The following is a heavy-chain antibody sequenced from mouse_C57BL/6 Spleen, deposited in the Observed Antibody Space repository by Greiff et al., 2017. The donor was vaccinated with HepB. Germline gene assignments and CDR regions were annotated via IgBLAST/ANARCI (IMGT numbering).Heavy chain of an antibody. J-gene: IGHJ1*03. CDR2: ISDGGSYT. D-gene: IGHD1-1*01. CDR1: GFTFSSYA. CDR3: ARLLRSSYFDV. V-gene: IGHV5-4*01. Sequence: DVQLVESGGGLVKPGGSLKLSCAASGFTFSSYAMSWVRQTPEKRLEWVATISDGGSYTYYPDNVKGRFTISRDNAKNNLYLQMSHLKSEDTAMYYCARLLRSSYFDVWGTGTTVTVSS.